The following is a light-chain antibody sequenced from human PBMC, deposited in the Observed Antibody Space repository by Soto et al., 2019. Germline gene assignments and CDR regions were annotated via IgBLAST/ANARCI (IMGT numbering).Light chain of an antibody. CDR3: LQHNSYPWT. V-gene: IGKV1-5*01. CDR2: DAS. J-gene: IGKJ1*01. Sequence: DIQMTQSPSTLSASVGDRVTITCRASQSISTWLAWYQQKPGKAPELLIYDASSLESGVPSRFSGSGSGTEFTLTISSLQPEDFATYYCLQHNSYPWTFGQGTKVDIK. CDR1: QSISTW.